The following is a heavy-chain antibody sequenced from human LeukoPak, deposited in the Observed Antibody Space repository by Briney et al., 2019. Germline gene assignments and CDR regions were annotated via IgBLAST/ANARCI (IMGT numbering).Heavy chain of an antibody. Sequence: GGSLRLSCAASGFTFSDYYMSWIRQAPGKGLEWVSYISSSGSTIYYADSVKGRFTISRDNAKNSLYLQMNSLRAEDTAVYYCARDSNYYYDSSCCYPKVDYCGQRTLVTVSS. J-gene: IGHJ4*02. CDR3: ARDSNYYYDSSCCYPKVDY. CDR2: ISSSGSTI. CDR1: GFTFSDYY. V-gene: IGHV3-11*04. D-gene: IGHD3-22*01.